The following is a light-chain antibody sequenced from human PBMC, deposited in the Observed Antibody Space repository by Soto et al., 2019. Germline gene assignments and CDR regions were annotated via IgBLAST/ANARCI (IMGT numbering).Light chain of an antibody. Sequence: QSVLTQPPSVSAAPGQTVTISCSGSSSNIGNNYVAWYQQFPGTAPKLLIYDDNKRPSGIPDRFSGSRSGTSATLDITGLQTGDEADYYCGTWDSSLSAVFGGGTKLTVL. CDR1: SSNIGNNY. J-gene: IGLJ3*02. CDR3: GTWDSSLSAV. V-gene: IGLV1-51*01. CDR2: DDN.